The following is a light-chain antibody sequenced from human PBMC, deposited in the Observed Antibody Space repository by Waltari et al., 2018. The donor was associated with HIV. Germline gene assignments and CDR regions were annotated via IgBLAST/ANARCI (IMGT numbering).Light chain of an antibody. CDR1: ALPKQY. Sequence: SYDLTQPPSVAVSPGQAAIITSSGDALPKQYAYWDLHRCGQAPVLVVYKDSERPSGIPERFSGSGSGTTVTLTISGVQPEDEADYYWQSVDNSGFHVIFGGGTKLTVL. CDR2: KDS. J-gene: IGLJ2*01. V-gene: IGLV3-25*03. CDR3: QSVDNSGFHVI.